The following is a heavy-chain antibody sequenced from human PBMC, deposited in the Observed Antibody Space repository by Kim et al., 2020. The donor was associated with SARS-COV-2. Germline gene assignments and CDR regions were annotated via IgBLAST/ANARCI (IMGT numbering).Heavy chain of an antibody. CDR2: ISYDGSNK. V-gene: IGHV3-30-3*01. J-gene: IGHJ4*02. D-gene: IGHD6-19*01. CDR3: ARDPIAVAEYYFDY. Sequence: GGSLRLSCAASGFTFSSYAMHWVRQAPGKGLEWVAVISYDGSNKYYADSVKGRFTISRDNSKNTLYLQMNSLRAEDTAVYYCARDPIAVAEYYFDYWGQGTLVTVSS. CDR1: GFTFSSYA.